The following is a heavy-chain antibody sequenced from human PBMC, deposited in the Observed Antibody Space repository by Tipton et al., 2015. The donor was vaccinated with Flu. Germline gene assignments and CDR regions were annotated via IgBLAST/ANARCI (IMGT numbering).Heavy chain of an antibody. Sequence: TLSLTCTVSGDSVSSDGRYWSWIRQHPGKGLEWIGNIYYSGSTYYTPSLKSRVTMSVDTSKNQFSLKLSSVTAADTAVYYCARDKALLISYSSGWRGYHGMVVWGQGPTGPVSS. D-gene: IGHD6-19*01. CDR3: ARDKALLISYSSGWRGYHGMVV. CDR2: IYYSGST. J-gene: IGHJ6*02. V-gene: IGHV4-61*08. CDR1: GDSVSSDGRY.